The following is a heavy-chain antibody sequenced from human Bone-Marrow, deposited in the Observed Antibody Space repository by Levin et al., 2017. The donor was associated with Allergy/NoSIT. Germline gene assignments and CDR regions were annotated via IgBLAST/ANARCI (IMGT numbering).Heavy chain of an antibody. J-gene: IGHJ6*02. CDR2: IYSDGST. CDR1: GFTVNNNY. Sequence: SCAASGFTVNNNYVSWVRQAPGKGLEWVSLIYSDGSTYYADSVKGRFTISRDSSKNTLYLQMNSLRAEDTAVYYCARNSGETGVWGRGTTVTVSS. D-gene: IGHD1-1*01. V-gene: IGHV3-53*01. CDR3: ARNSGETGV.